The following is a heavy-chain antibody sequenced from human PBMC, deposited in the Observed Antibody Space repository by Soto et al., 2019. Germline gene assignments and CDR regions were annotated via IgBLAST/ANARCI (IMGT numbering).Heavy chain of an antibody. CDR3: AKRGESSTWLYYFDY. D-gene: IGHD6-13*01. V-gene: IGHV3-23*01. Sequence: GALRLSCASSGFTFSSYTMSWIRQAPWKGLEWVSAISESGGDTYYADSVKGRFTISRDNSKNTLYLQMHSLRADDTAVYYCAKRGESSTWLYYFDYWGQGTLVTVSS. J-gene: IGHJ4*02. CDR1: GFTFSSYT. CDR2: ISESGGDT.